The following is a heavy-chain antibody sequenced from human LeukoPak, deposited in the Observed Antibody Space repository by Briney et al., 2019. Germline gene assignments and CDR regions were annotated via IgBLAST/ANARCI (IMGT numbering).Heavy chain of an antibody. J-gene: IGHJ4*02. Sequence: GGSLRLSCAASGFAFSSYSMNWARQAPGKGLEWVSYISSSGDNIKYADSVKGRFTISRDNAKNSLFLQMNSLRAEDTAVYYCARRRDYWGQGTLVTVSS. CDR3: ARRRDY. CDR1: GFAFSSYS. CDR2: ISSSGDNI. V-gene: IGHV3-48*01.